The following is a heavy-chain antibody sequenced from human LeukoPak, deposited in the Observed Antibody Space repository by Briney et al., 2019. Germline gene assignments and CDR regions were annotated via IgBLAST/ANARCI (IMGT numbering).Heavy chain of an antibody. V-gene: IGHV3-15*01. CDR2: IKSKTDGVTT. Sequence: PGGSLRLSCAASGFTFSNARMSWVRQAPGKGLEYVGRIKSKTDGVTTDYAAPVNGRFTISRDDSKNTLYLQMNSLKTEDTAVYYCTTGGSSWAPWGQGTLVTVSS. D-gene: IGHD6-13*01. CDR1: GFTFSNAR. CDR3: TTGGSSWAP. J-gene: IGHJ5*02.